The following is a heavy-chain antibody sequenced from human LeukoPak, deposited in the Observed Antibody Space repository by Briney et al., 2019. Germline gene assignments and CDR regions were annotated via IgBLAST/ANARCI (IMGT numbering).Heavy chain of an antibody. CDR2: IYVGDSDT. V-gene: IGHV5-51*01. D-gene: IGHD6-13*01. CDR1: RYSFTTYW. Sequence: GESLKISCKIARYSFTTYWIGWVRQMPGYGLEWMGIIYVGDSDTTYSPSFQGQVTISADKSISTAYLQWSSLKASDTAMYYCARQRGYSSSWYGYWGQGTLVTVSS. J-gene: IGHJ4*02. CDR3: ARQRGYSSSWYGY.